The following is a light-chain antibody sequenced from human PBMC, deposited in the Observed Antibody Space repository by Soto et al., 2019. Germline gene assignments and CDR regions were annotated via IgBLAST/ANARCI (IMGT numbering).Light chain of an antibody. CDR2: AAS. CDR3: QKYTNVPA. V-gene: IGKV1-27*01. J-gene: IGKJ4*01. Sequence: DIPMTQSPSSLSASVGDRVTITCRASQGISNYLAWYQQIPGKVPKLLISAASTLHSGVPSRFSGSGSGTDFTLTISSLQPEDVATYYCQKYTNVPAFGGGTKVEIK. CDR1: QGISNY.